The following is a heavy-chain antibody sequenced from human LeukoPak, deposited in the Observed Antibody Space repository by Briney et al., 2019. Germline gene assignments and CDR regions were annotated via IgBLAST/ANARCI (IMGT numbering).Heavy chain of an antibody. CDR1: GYTFTGYY. CDR2: INPNSGGT. J-gene: IGHJ4*02. CDR3: ARGSLRSGSPPSYYFDY. V-gene: IGHV1-2*02. D-gene: IGHD3-10*01. Sequence: ASVKVSCKASGYTFTGYYMHWVRQAPGQGLEWMGWINPNSGGTNYAQKFQGRVTMTRDTSINTAYMELSRLRSDDTAVYYCARGSLRSGSPPSYYFDYWGQGTLVTVSS.